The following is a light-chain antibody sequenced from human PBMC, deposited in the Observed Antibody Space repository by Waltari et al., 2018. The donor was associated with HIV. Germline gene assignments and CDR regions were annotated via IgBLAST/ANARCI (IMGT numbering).Light chain of an antibody. CDR3: QSADSSETLGV. Sequence: YELTQPPSVSVSPGQTAKIICSGAELPDHYATWYQQRPGQAPVLVIYKDKERPSGIPERFSGSSSGTTATLTISGVLEEDEADYYCQSADSSETLGVFGGGTKLTVL. CDR2: KDK. J-gene: IGLJ3*02. V-gene: IGLV3-25*03. CDR1: ELPDHY.